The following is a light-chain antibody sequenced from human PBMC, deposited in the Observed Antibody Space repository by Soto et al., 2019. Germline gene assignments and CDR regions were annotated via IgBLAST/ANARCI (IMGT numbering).Light chain of an antibody. Sequence: EIVMTQSPATLSVSPGERATLSCRASQSVSSNLAWYQQKPGQAPRLLIYGASTRATGIPARFSGSVSGTEFTLTISRLQSEDFAVYYCQHYNNWPRTFGQGTKVEIK. CDR2: GAS. CDR1: QSVSSN. J-gene: IGKJ1*01. V-gene: IGKV3-15*01. CDR3: QHYNNWPRT.